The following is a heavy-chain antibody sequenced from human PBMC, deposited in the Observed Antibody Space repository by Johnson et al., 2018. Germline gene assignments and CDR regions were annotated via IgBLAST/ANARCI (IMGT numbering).Heavy chain of an antibody. CDR1: GFTFSTYG. D-gene: IGHD4-11*01. V-gene: IGHV3-33*01. Sequence: QVQLVQSGGGVVQPGRSLRLSCAASGFTFSTYGMHWVRQAPGKGLEWVAVIWYDGSNKYYADSVKGRFTISRDNSKNTLYLQRNSRRAEDTAVYYCAVSNYPPSPVGMDVWGQGTTVTVSS. CDR3: AVSNYPPSPVGMDV. J-gene: IGHJ6*02. CDR2: IWYDGSNK.